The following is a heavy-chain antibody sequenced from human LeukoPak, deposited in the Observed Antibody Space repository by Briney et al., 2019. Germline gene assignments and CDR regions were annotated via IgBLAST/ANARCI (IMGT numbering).Heavy chain of an antibody. CDR3: ARACSSTSCLNNLIDY. Sequence: ASVKVSCKASGYTFTSYDINWVRQATGQGLEWMGWMNPNSGNTGYAQKFQGRVTITRNTSISTAYMELSSLRSEDTAVYYCARACSSTSCLNNLIDYWGQGTLVTVSS. CDR2: MNPNSGNT. J-gene: IGHJ4*02. V-gene: IGHV1-8*03. CDR1: GYTFTSYD. D-gene: IGHD2-2*01.